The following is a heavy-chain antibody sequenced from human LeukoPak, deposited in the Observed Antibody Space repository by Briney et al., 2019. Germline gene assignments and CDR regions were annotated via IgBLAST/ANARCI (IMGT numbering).Heavy chain of an antibody. CDR3: AKLEGYSGSPFDY. V-gene: IGHV1-69*06. D-gene: IGHD1-26*01. CDR2: IIPIFGTA. Sequence: SVKVSCKASGGTFSSYAISWVRQAPGQGLEWMGGIIPIFGTANYAQKFQGRVTITADKSTSTAYMELSSLRSDDTAVYYCAKLEGYSGSPFDYWGQGTLVTVSS. J-gene: IGHJ4*02. CDR1: GGTFSSYA.